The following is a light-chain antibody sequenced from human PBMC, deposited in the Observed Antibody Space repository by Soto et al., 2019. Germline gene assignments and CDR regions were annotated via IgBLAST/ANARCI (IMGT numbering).Light chain of an antibody. CDR1: QGISSY. CDR2: AAS. CDR3: QQLNSYPG. V-gene: IGKV1-9*01. Sequence: DIQLTQSPSFLSASVGDRVTITCRASQGISSYLAWYQQKPGKAPKLLIYAASTLQSGVPSRFSGSGSGTEFTLTISSLQPEDFATYYCQQLNSYPGLGPGTKVDIK. J-gene: IGKJ3*01.